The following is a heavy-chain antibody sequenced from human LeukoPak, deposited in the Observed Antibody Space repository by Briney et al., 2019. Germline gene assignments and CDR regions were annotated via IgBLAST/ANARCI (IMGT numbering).Heavy chain of an antibody. Sequence: SETLSLTCTVSGGSISSYYWSWIRQPPGKGLDWIGHLYQSGGTYYNPSLKGRVTISVDTSKKQVSLKLNSVTAADTAVYYCARGRGSGTYYRATYDFWGQGTLVTVSA. D-gene: IGHD3-10*01. V-gene: IGHV4-59*13. CDR2: LYQSGGT. CDR1: GGSISSYY. J-gene: IGHJ4*02. CDR3: ARGRGSGTYYRATYDF.